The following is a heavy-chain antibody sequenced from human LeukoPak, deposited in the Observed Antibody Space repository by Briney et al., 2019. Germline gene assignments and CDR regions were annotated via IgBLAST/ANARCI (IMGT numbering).Heavy chain of an antibody. J-gene: IGHJ5*02. CDR3: AIDPYHRLGPPLDL. D-gene: IGHD1-14*01. V-gene: IGHV1-18*01. CDR2: ISTSNGDT. CDR1: GYTFFSSD. Sequence: ASVKVSCKASGYTFFSSDITWVRQAPGQGLGWIGRISTSNGDTNYAAKLQGRVTMTTDTSTSTVYMELGSLTFDDTAVYFCAIDPYHRLGPPLDLWGQGTLVTVSS.